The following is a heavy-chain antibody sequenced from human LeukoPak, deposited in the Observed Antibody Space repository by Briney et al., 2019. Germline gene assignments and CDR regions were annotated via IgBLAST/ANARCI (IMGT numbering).Heavy chain of an antibody. Sequence: SETLSLTCTVSGVSISNYYWSWIRQPAGKGLEWIGRIYSSGTTIYNPSLKSRVTMSVDTSKNQFSLKLSSVTAADTAVYFCASRSSGYDPWGQGTLVTVSS. V-gene: IGHV4-4*07. CDR1: GVSISNYY. D-gene: IGHD5-12*01. CDR3: ASRSSGYDP. CDR2: IYSSGTT. J-gene: IGHJ5*02.